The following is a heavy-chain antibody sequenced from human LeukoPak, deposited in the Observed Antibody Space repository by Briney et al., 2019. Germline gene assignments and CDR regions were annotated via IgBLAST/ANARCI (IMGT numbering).Heavy chain of an antibody. Sequence: SETLSLTCTVSGYSISSGYYWGWIRQPPGKGLEWIGSIYHSGSTYYNPSLKSRVTISVDTSKNQFSLKLSSVTAADTAVYYCARSGSSGYSSFDHWGQGTLVTVSS. D-gene: IGHD3-22*01. CDR1: GYSISSGYY. CDR2: IYHSGST. CDR3: ARSGSSGYSSFDH. J-gene: IGHJ4*02. V-gene: IGHV4-38-2*02.